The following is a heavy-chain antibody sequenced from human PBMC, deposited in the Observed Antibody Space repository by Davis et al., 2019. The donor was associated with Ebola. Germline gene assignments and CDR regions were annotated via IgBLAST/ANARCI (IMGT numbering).Heavy chain of an antibody. CDR1: GFTFSSYE. D-gene: IGHD5-18*01. Sequence: GESLKISCAASGFTFSSYEMNWVRQAPGKGLEWVSYISSTSNTIYYVDSVKGRFTVSRDNAKDSLYLQMNSLRAEDTAVYYCAREGYSGGSFFFDYWGQGTLATVSS. J-gene: IGHJ4*02. V-gene: IGHV3-48*03. CDR3: AREGYSGGSFFFDY. CDR2: ISSTSNTI.